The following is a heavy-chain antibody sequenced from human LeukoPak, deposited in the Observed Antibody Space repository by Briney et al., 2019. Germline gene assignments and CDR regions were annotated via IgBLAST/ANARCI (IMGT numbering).Heavy chain of an antibody. J-gene: IGHJ6*02. D-gene: IGHD3-16*02. Sequence: GASVKVSCKASGYTFTSYAMNWVRQAPGQGLEWMGWINTNTGNPTYAQGFTGRFVFSLDTSVSTAYLQISSLKAEDTAVCYCARDRSSYYYYYGMDVWGQGTTVTVSS. CDR1: GYTFTSYA. CDR2: INTNTGNP. V-gene: IGHV7-4-1*02. CDR3: ARDRSSYYYYYGMDV.